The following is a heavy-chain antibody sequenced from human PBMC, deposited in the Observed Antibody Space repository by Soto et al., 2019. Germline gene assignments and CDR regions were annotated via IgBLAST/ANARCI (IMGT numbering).Heavy chain of an antibody. J-gene: IGHJ1*01. CDR1: GGSISSSNW. CDR2: IYHSGST. V-gene: IGHV4-4*02. Sequence: QVQLQESGPGLVKPSGTLSLTCAVSGGSISSSNWWSWVRQPPGKGLEWIGEIYHSGSTNYNPSPKSRVTISVDKSTSQFSLKLSSVTAADTAVYDCARIAAAGTYFQHWGQGTLVTVSS. D-gene: IGHD6-13*01. CDR3: ARIAAAGTYFQH.